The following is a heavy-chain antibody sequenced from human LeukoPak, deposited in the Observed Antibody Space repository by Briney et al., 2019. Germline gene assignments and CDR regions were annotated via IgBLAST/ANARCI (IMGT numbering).Heavy chain of an antibody. CDR1: GGSISSYY. CDR3: ARVPPDYNDLHDALDL. V-gene: IGHV4-59*08. J-gene: IGHJ3*01. CDR2: IYYSGTT. Sequence: SETLSLTCTVSGGSISSYYWSWVRQPPGKGLEWIGYIYYSGTTNYNPSLKSRVTMSIDMSKNQFSLRLTSVTAADTAVYYCARVPPDYNDLHDALDLWGQGTVVTVSS. D-gene: IGHD4-17*01.